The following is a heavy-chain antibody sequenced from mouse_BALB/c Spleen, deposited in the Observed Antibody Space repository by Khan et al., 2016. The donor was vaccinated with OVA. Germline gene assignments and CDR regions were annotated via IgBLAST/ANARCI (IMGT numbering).Heavy chain of an antibody. CDR1: GFNVKDTY. D-gene: IGHD1-1*02. J-gene: IGHJ4*01. Sequence: VRLQQSGAEFVKPGASVKLSCTVTGFNVKDTYMHWVKQRPEEGLEWIGRIDPANGNANYDPKFQDTATITADTSSNTAYLHLSRLTFEDTAVYYCATGGWSYAMDYWGQGTSVTVSS. V-gene: IGHV14-3*02. CDR2: IDPANGNA. CDR3: ATGGWSYAMDY.